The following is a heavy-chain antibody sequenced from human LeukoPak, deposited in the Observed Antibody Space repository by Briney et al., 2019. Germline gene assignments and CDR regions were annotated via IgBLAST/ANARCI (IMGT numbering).Heavy chain of an antibody. CDR2: ISSSSSYI. CDR3: ARDFQTYYYGSGTSRDGMDV. J-gene: IGHJ6*02. D-gene: IGHD3-10*01. V-gene: IGHV3-21*01. Sequence: GGSLRLSCAASGFTFSSHSMNWVRQAPGKGLEWVSSISSSSSYIYYADSVKGRFTISRDNAKNSLYLQMNSLRAEDTAVYYCARDFQTYYYGSGTSRDGMDVWGQGTTVTVSS. CDR1: GFTFSSHS.